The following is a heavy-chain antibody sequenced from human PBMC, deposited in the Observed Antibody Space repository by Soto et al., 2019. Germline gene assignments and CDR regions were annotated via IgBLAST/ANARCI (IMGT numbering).Heavy chain of an antibody. J-gene: IGHJ4*02. CDR3: ARETPGATFDY. D-gene: IGHD1-26*01. Sequence: QVQLQQWGAGLLKPSETLSLTCAVYGGSFSGYYWSWIRQPPGKGLEWIGEINHSGSTNYNPSLKSRVTISVDTSKNQFSLKLSSVTAADTAVYYCARETPGATFDYWGQGTLVTVSS. CDR2: INHSGST. V-gene: IGHV4-34*01. CDR1: GGSFSGYY.